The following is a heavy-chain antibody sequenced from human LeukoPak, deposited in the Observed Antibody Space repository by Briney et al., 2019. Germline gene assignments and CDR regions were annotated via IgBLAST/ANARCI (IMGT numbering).Heavy chain of an antibody. J-gene: IGHJ4*02. Sequence: SETLSLTCTVSGGSISSGSYYWSWIRQPAGKGLEWIGRIYTSGSTNYNPSLNSRVTISVDTSKNQVSLKLSSVTAADTAVYYCARGGDYGDYEGYWGQGTLVTVSS. CDR3: ARGGDYGDYEGY. V-gene: IGHV4-61*02. D-gene: IGHD4-17*01. CDR1: GGSISSGSYY. CDR2: IYTSGST.